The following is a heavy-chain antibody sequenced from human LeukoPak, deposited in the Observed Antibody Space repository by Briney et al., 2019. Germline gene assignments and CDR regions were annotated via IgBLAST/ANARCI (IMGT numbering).Heavy chain of an antibody. J-gene: IGHJ4*02. Sequence: ASVKVSCKASGYTFTGYYMHWVRQAPGQGLEWMGWINPNSGGTNYAQKFQGRVTMTRDTSISTAYMELSRLRSDDTAVYYCARPSNSYSSSWYSLDYWGQGTLVTVSS. CDR1: GYTFTGYY. V-gene: IGHV1-2*02. CDR2: INPNSGGT. D-gene: IGHD6-13*01. CDR3: ARPSNSYSSSWYSLDY.